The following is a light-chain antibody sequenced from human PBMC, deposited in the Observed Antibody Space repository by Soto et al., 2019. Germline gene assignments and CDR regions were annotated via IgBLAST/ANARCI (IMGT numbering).Light chain of an antibody. CDR2: KAS. CDR1: QSISSW. CDR3: QQYNSYWT. J-gene: IGKJ1*01. Sequence: DIQMTQSPSTLSASVGDRVTITCRASQSISSWLAWYQQKPGKAPKLLISKASSLESGVPSRFSGSGSGTELTLTISSLQPDDFATYYCQQYNSYWTFGQGTKVEIK. V-gene: IGKV1-5*03.